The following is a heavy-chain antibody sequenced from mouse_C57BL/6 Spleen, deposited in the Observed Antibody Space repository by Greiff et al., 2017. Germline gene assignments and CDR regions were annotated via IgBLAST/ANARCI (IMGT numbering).Heavy chain of an antibody. J-gene: IGHJ2*01. V-gene: IGHV1-50*01. Sequence: QVQLQQPGAELVKPGASVKLSCKASGYTFTSYWMQWVNQRPGQGLEWIGEIDPSDSYTNYNQKFKGKATLTVDTSSSTAYMQLSSLTSEDSAVYYCARKAPQENYFDYWGQGTTLTVSS. CDR3: ARKAPQENYFDY. CDR2: IDPSDSYT. CDR1: GYTFTSYW.